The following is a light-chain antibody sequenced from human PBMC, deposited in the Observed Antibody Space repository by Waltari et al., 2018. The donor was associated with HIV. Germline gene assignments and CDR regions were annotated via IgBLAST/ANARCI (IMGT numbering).Light chain of an antibody. CDR2: DNN. CDR1: SSNIGNNY. V-gene: IGLV1-51*01. CDR3: GAWDSGLSAWV. J-gene: IGLJ3*02. Sequence: HSVLTQPPSVSAAPGQKVTISCSGSSSNIGNNYVSWYQQFPGTAPKLLIYDNNKRPSGIPDRFSGTKSGTSANLGITGLQTGDEAGYYCGAWDSGLSAWVFGGGTKLTVL.